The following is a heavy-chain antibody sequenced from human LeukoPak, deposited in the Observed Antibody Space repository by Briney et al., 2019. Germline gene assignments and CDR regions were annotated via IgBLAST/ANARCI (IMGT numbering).Heavy chain of an antibody. J-gene: IGHJ4*02. CDR3: ARDVVAAAGTWDY. V-gene: IGHV4-39*06. Sequence: SETLSLTCTVSGGSISSSKDYWGWIRQPPGKGLEWIGSIYYSENTYYNPSLKSRVSISVDTSKNQFTLKLSSVTAADTAVYYCARDVVAAAGTWDYWGQGTLVTVSS. CDR2: IYYSENT. D-gene: IGHD6-13*01. CDR1: GGSISSSKDY.